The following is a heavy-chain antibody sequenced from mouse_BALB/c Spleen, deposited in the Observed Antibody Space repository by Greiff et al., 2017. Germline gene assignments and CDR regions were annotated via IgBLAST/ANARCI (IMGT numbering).Heavy chain of an antibody. J-gene: IGHJ4*01. D-gene: IGHD2-3*01. V-gene: IGHV1-82*01. CDR2: IYPGDGDT. CDR1: GYAFSSSW. Sequence: QVQLQQSGPELVKPGASVKISCKASGYAFSSSWMNWVKQRPGQGLEWIGRIYPGDGDTNYNGKFKGKATLTADKSSSTAYMQLSSLTSVDSAVYFCARFDDSYYYAMDYWGQGTSVTVSS. CDR3: ARFDDSYYYAMDY.